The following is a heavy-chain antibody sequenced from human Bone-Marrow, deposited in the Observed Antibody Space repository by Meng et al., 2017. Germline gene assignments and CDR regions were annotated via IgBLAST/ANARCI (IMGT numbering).Heavy chain of an antibody. J-gene: IGHJ4*02. V-gene: IGHV3-7*01. CDR2: LSGDGSDK. D-gene: IGHD3-10*01. CDR3: ARDVGAGSHD. CDR1: GFTFSSYW. Sequence: ESLKISCAASGFTFSSYWMTWVRQAPGKGLEWRANLSGDGSDKRYVDSVKGRFTIPRDNAKHSLHLHMNSLRAEDTSVYYCARDVGAGSHDWGQGTMVTVSS.